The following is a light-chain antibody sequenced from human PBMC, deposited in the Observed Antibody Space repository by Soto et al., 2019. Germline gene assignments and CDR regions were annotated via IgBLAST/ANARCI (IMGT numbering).Light chain of an antibody. Sequence: EIVLTQSPATLSSSPGDRVTLSCRASQAVNSRLAWYQHKPGQAPRLLIYLTSNWAAGIPARFSGSGSGTDFTLTISDVEPEDFAVYYCHQRQSWPRTFGQGTKVDIK. J-gene: IGKJ1*01. CDR2: LTS. V-gene: IGKV3-11*01. CDR3: HQRQSWPRT. CDR1: QAVNSR.